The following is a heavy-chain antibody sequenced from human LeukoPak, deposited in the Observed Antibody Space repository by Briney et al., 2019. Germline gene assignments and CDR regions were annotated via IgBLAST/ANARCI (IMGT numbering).Heavy chain of an antibody. J-gene: IGHJ3*02. CDR2: INPSGGST. Sequence: ASVKVSCKASGYTFTSYYMHWVRQAPGQGLEWMGIINPSGGSTSYAQKFQGRVTMTRDTSTSTVYMELSSLRSEDTAVYYCARVPATILTPDDAFDTWGQGTMVTVSS. CDR1: GYTFTSYY. V-gene: IGHV1-46*03. D-gene: IGHD5-12*01. CDR3: ARVPATILTPDDAFDT.